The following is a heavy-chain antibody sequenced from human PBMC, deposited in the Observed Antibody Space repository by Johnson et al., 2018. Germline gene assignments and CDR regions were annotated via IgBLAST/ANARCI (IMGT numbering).Heavy chain of an antibody. CDR2: IPFDGSKT. D-gene: IGHD2-21*02. V-gene: IGHV3-30*18. CDR1: GFSFRSYD. CDR3: AKLSGDVPHYYRDV. Sequence: QVQLVQSGGGVVQPGRSLRLSCAASGFSFRSYDMHWVRQAPGKGLEWVTVIPFDGSKTYYADSVKGRFTISRDNSKNMLYLQMNSLRAEDPAVYYCAKLSGDVPHYYRDVWGKGSTVTVSS. J-gene: IGHJ6*03.